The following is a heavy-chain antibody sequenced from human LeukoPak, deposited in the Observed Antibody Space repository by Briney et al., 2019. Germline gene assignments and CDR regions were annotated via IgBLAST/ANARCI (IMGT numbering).Heavy chain of an antibody. Sequence: GGSLRLSCAASGFTFSSYEMNWVRQAPGKGLEGVSYISSSGSTIYYAESVKGRFTISRENAKNSLYLQMNSLRAEDTAVYYCAELGITMIGGVWGKGTTVTISS. CDR1: GFTFSSYE. J-gene: IGHJ6*04. D-gene: IGHD3-10*02. CDR3: AELGITMIGGV. CDR2: ISSSGSTI. V-gene: IGHV3-48*03.